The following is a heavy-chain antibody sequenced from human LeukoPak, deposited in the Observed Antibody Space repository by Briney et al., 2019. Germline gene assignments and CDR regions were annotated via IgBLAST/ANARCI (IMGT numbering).Heavy chain of an antibody. CDR3: AKAFSRIAVAGNRFHYFDY. CDR2: ISGSGGST. D-gene: IGHD6-19*01. CDR1: GFTFSSYA. V-gene: IGHV3-23*01. J-gene: IGHJ4*02. Sequence: GGSLRLSCAASGFTFSSYAMSWVRQAPGKGLEWVLAISGSGGSTYYADSVKGRFTISRDNSKNTLYLQMNSLRAEDTAVYYCAKAFSRIAVAGNRFHYFDYWGQGTLVTVSS.